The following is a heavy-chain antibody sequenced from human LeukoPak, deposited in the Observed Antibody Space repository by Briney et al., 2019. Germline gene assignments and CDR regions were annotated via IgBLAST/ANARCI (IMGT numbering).Heavy chain of an antibody. CDR1: GYTFTSYG. J-gene: IGHJ4*02. Sequence: ASVKVSFKASGYTFTSYGISWVRQAPGQGLEWMGWISAYNGNTNYAQKLQGRVTMTTDTSTSTAYMELRSLRSDDTAVYYCARAPDRAQFRPGVYWGQGTLVTVSS. V-gene: IGHV1-18*01. D-gene: IGHD3-10*01. CDR2: ISAYNGNT. CDR3: ARAPDRAQFRPGVY.